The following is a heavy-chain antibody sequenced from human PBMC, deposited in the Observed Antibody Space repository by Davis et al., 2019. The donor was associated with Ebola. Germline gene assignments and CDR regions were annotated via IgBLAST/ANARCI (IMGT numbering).Heavy chain of an antibody. Sequence: GGSLRLSCVASEFTFRDYSMNWVRQAPGKGLEWVAVISYTGNNEYYADSVKGRFTISRDNSKNTLYLQMNSLRAEDTAVYYCAKVTWESRDDRWGQGTLVIVSS. CDR2: ISYTGNNE. J-gene: IGHJ5*02. CDR1: EFTFRDYS. CDR3: AKVTWESRDDR. D-gene: IGHD5-24*01. V-gene: IGHV3-30*04.